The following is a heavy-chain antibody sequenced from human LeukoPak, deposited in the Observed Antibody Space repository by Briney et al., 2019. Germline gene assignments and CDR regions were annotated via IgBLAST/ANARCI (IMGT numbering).Heavy chain of an antibody. CDR1: GGSFSGYY. Sequence: SETLSLTCAVYGGSFSGYYWSWIRQPPGKGLEWIGEINHSGSTNYNPSLKSRVTISVDTSRNQFSLKLSSVTAADTAVYYCARVGYSYGSTERFDYWGQGTLVTVSS. CDR2: INHSGST. CDR3: ARVGYSYGSTERFDY. D-gene: IGHD5-18*01. J-gene: IGHJ4*02. V-gene: IGHV4-34*01.